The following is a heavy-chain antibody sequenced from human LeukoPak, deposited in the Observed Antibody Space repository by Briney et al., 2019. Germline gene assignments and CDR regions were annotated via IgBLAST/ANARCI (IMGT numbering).Heavy chain of an antibody. CDR3: ARDWEDSGSYSFDY. J-gene: IGHJ4*02. Sequence: GASVKVSCKASGYTFTGYYMHWVRQAPGQGLEWMGWINPNSGGTNYAQKFQGRVTMTRDTSISTAYMELSRLRSDDTAVYYCARDWEDSGSYSFDYWGQGTLVTVSS. CDR2: INPNSGGT. V-gene: IGHV1-2*02. CDR1: GYTFTGYY. D-gene: IGHD1-26*01.